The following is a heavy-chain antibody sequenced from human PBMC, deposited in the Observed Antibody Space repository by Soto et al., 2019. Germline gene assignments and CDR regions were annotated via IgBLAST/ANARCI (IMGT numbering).Heavy chain of an antibody. J-gene: IGHJ6*03. D-gene: IGHD6-13*01. CDR1: GGSISSYY. CDR2: IYYSGST. V-gene: IGHV4-59*08. Sequence: SETLSLTCTVSGGSISSYYWSWIRQPPGKGLEWIGYIYYSGSTNYNPSLKSRVTISVDTSKNQFSLKLSSVTAADTAVYYCARTRGGAAAGVSYYMDVWGKGTTVTVSS. CDR3: ARTRGGAAAGVSYYMDV.